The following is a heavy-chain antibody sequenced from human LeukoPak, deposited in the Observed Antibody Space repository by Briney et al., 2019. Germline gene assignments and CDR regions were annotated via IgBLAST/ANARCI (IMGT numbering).Heavy chain of an antibody. CDR2: IHNSGTS. CDR3: TRGAVWLIDY. D-gene: IGHD3-16*01. CDR1: DDSISDYY. J-gene: IGHJ4*02. V-gene: IGHV4-59*01. Sequence: SETLSLTCTVSDDSISDYYRGWIRQPPGKGLEWIGYIHNSGTSTYNLSLKSRVTISADTSKNQFSLKLNSMTTADTAVYYCTRGAVWLIDYWGQGILVTVSS.